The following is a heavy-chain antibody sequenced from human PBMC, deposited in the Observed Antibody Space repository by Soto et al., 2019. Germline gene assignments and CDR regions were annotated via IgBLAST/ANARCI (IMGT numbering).Heavy chain of an antibody. V-gene: IGHV3-30-3*01. CDR1: GFTFSSYA. D-gene: IGHD3-10*01. Sequence: QVQLVESGGGVVQPGRSLRLSCAASGFTFSSYAMHWVRQAPGKGLEWVAVISYDGSNKYYADSVKGRFTISRDNSKNTLYLQMNSLRAEDTAVYYCAREKGKAGFDYWGQGTLVTVSS. CDR3: AREKGKAGFDY. CDR2: ISYDGSNK. J-gene: IGHJ4*02.